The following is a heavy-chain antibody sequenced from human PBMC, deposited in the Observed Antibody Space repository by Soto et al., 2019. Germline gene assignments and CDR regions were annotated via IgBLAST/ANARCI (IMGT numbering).Heavy chain of an antibody. V-gene: IGHV3-23*01. CDR2: ISGSGGST. J-gene: IGHJ3*02. Sequence: PGGSLRLSCAASGFTFSSYAMSWVSQAPGKGLEWVSAISGSGGSTYYADSVKGRFTISRDNSKNTLYLQMNSLRAEDTAVYYCAKFYYYDSSGYYYDAFDIWGQGTMATVSS. CDR3: AKFYYYDSSGYYYDAFDI. CDR1: GFTFSSYA. D-gene: IGHD3-22*01.